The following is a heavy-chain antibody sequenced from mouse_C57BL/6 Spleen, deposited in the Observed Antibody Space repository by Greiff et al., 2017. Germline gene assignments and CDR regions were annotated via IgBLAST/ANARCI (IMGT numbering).Heavy chain of an antibody. D-gene: IGHD2-4*01. V-gene: IGHV2-9-1*01. Sequence: VQLMESGPGLVAPSQSLSITCTVSGFSLTSYAISWVRQPPGKGLEWLGVIWTGGGTNYNSALKSRLSISKDNSKSQVFLKMNSLQTDDTARYYCARNLRDYDYDFYYAMDYWGQGTSVTVSS. CDR3: ARNLRDYDYDFYYAMDY. J-gene: IGHJ4*01. CDR2: IWTGGGT. CDR1: GFSLTSYA.